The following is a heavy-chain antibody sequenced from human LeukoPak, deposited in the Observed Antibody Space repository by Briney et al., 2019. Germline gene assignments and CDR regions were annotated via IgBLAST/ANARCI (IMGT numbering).Heavy chain of an antibody. CDR1: GFTFSNAW. J-gene: IGHJ4*02. V-gene: IGHV3-15*01. CDR3: TALKAGTSSFL. D-gene: IGHD2-2*01. Sequence: GGSLRLSCAASGFTFSNAWMSWVRQAPGKGLEWVGRIKSKTDGGTADYAAPVKGRFTISRDDSKNTLYLQLSSLKTEDTAVYYCTALKAGTSSFLWGQGTLVTVSS. CDR2: IKSKTDGGTA.